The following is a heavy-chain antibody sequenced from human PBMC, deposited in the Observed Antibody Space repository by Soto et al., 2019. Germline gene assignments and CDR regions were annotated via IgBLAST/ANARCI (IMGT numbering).Heavy chain of an antibody. D-gene: IGHD2-2*01. CDR2: IYWDDAK. Sequence: QITLKESGPTLVKPTQPLTLTCTFSGFSLSTSGVGVGWIRQPPGKALEWLALIYWDDAKRYSPSLKSRLTINKDTSKNPVVLTVTNMDPVDRATYYCAHRRRVRVGMAFDIWGQGTMVTVSS. CDR1: GFSLSTSGVG. V-gene: IGHV2-5*02. CDR3: AHRRRVRVGMAFDI. J-gene: IGHJ3*02.